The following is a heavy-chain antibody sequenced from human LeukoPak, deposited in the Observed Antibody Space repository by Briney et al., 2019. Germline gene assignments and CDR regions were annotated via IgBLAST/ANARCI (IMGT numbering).Heavy chain of an antibody. CDR3: ARAGAYNFDN. D-gene: IGHD3-16*01. Sequence: QPGGSLRLSCAASGFTFSDYWMHWVRQAPGKGLVWVSIINTDTRGTYYADSVKGRLTISRDNAKNTLYLQMNSLRAEDTAVYYCARAGAYNFDNWGQGTLVTVSS. V-gene: IGHV3-74*01. CDR2: INTDTRGT. J-gene: IGHJ4*02. CDR1: GFTFSDYW.